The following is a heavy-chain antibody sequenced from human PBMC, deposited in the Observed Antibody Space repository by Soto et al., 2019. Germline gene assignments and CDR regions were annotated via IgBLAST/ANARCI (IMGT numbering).Heavy chain of an antibody. V-gene: IGHV1-3*01. CDR3: ARSSYYYDSSGYYYYYYGMDV. CDR2: INAGNGNT. Sequence: QVQLVQSGAEVKKPGASVKVSCKASGYTFTSYAMHWVRQAPGQRLEWMGWINAGNGNTKYSQKFQGRVTITRDTSASTAYMELSSPRSEDTAVYYCARSSYYYDSSGYYYYYYGMDVWGQGTTVTVSS. D-gene: IGHD3-22*01. J-gene: IGHJ6*02. CDR1: GYTFTSYA.